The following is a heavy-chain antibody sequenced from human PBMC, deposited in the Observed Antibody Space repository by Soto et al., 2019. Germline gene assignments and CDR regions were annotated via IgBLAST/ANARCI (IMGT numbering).Heavy chain of an antibody. J-gene: IGHJ4*02. V-gene: IGHV1-18*04. CDR3: ARDPDYYGSGSPLDY. CDR1: GYTFTSYG. Sequence: QVQLVQSGAEVKKPGASVKVSCKASGYTFTSYGISWVRQAPGQGLEWMGWISAYNGNTNYAQKLQGRVTMTTDTATSTAYMELRSLRSDDTAVYYCARDPDYYGSGSPLDYWGQGTLVTVSS. CDR2: ISAYNGNT. D-gene: IGHD3-10*01.